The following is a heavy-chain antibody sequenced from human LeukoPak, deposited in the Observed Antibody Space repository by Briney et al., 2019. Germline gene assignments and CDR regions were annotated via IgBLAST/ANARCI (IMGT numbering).Heavy chain of an antibody. CDR3: ARDGVCCGWYGEGWFDP. CDR1: GFTFSSYS. J-gene: IGHJ5*02. V-gene: IGHV3-21*01. CDR2: ISSSSSYI. D-gene: IGHD6-19*01. Sequence: GGSLRLSCAASGFTFSSYSMNWVRQAPGKGLEWVSSISSSSSYIYYADSVKGRFTISRDNAKNSLYLQIHSLRAEDTAVYYCARDGVCCGWYGEGWFDPWGQGTLVTVSS.